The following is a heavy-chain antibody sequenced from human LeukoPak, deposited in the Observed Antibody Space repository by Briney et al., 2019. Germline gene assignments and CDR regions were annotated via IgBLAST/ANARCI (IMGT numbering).Heavy chain of an antibody. CDR1: GGSSRGVFGGSSSGYF. J-gene: IGHJ4*02. Sequence: SETLSLTCAVYGGSSRGVFGGSSSGYFWTWIRQTPGKGLEWIGSIYNSGSTYYNPSLTSRVTISVDTSKNQFSLKLSSVTAADTAVYYCARTRYYYNSRSYGAPYYFDYWGQGTLVTVSS. D-gene: IGHD3-10*01. CDR3: ARTRYYYNSRSYGAPYYFDY. CDR2: IYNSGST. V-gene: IGHV4-39*01.